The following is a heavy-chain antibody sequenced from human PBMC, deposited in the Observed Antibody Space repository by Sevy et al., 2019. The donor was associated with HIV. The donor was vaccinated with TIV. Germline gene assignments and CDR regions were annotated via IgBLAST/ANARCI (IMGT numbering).Heavy chain of an antibody. CDR1: GFTFSSYS. V-gene: IGHV3-30-3*01. Sequence: GGSLRLSCATSGFTFSSYSMHWVRQAPGMGLEWVATISYDGSNKHYADSVKGRFTISRDNFKNSLSLQMNSLRAEDTAMYYCALERLSSDVAEYFQNWGQGTLVTVSS. J-gene: IGHJ1*01. CDR2: ISYDGSNK. D-gene: IGHD1-1*01. CDR3: ALERLSSDVAEYFQN.